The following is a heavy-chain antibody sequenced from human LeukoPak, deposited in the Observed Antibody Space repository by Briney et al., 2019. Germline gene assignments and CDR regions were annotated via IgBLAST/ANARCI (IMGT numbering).Heavy chain of an antibody. J-gene: IGHJ4*02. D-gene: IGHD3-10*01. V-gene: IGHV3-23*01. CDR1: GFTFSSYA. CDR3: ARGSGSPWYFDY. Sequence: GGSLRLSCAASGFTFSSYAMSWVRQAPGKGLEWVSAISGSGGSTYYADSVKGRFTISRDNSKNTLYLQMNSLRAEDTAVYYCARGSGSPWYFDYWGQGTLVTVSS. CDR2: ISGSGGST.